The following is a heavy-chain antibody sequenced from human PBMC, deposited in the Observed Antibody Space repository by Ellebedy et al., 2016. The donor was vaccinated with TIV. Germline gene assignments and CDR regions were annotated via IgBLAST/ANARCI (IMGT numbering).Heavy chain of an antibody. CDR3: ERWNDDSWTGYYT. Sequence: GESLKISCAASGFTFSSYWMSWVRQAPGKGLEWVANIKYDGSETYYVDSVKGRFTISRDNAKKSLYLQMDSLRAEDTAVYYCERWNDDSWTGYYTWGQGTLVTVSS. J-gene: IGHJ1*01. CDR2: IKYDGSET. V-gene: IGHV3-7*02. CDR1: GFTFSSYW. D-gene: IGHD3/OR15-3a*01.